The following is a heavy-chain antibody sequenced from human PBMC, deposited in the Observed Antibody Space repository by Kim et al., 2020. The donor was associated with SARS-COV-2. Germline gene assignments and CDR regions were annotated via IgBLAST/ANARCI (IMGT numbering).Heavy chain of an antibody. CDR3: AKPDYGDHYDVDY. V-gene: IGHV3-23*01. Sequence: ADSVKGRFTISRDKSKNTLYLQMNSLRAEDTAVYYCAKPDYGDHYDVDYWGQGTLVTVSS. J-gene: IGHJ4*02. D-gene: IGHD4-17*01.